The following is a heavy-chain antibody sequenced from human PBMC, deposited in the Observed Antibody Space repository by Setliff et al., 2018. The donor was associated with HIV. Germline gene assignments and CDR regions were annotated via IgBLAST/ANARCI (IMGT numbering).Heavy chain of an antibody. J-gene: IGHJ2*01. CDR2: ISHSGIT. CDR1: GGPFSDSY. D-gene: IGHD7-27*01. Sequence: LSLTCAVHGGPFSDSYYSWIRQPPGKGLEWIGEISHSGITSYNSSVKSRVTMSVDWSKNQFSLTLTSMTAADTAVYYCARHHRLPGVQPPYWYFDLWGRGTLVTVSS. CDR3: ARHHRLPGVQPPYWYFDL. V-gene: IGHV4-34*01.